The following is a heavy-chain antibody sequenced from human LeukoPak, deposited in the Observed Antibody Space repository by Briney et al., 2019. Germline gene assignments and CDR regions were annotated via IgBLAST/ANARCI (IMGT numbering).Heavy chain of an antibody. V-gene: IGHV3-23*01. D-gene: IGHD6-13*01. CDR3: AKDAAAGTRPYYSDY. CDR2: ISAYGGKA. Sequence: GGSLRLSCAASGFTFISYAMAWVRQAPGKGLEWVSTISAYGGKAYYADSVKGRFTISRDNSKNTLYLQMNSLRAEDTAVYYCAKDAAAGTRPYYSDYWGQGTLVTVSS. CDR1: GFTFISYA. J-gene: IGHJ4*02.